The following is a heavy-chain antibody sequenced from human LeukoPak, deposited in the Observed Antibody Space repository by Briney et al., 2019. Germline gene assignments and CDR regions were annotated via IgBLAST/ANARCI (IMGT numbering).Heavy chain of an antibody. CDR1: GGSISSYY. D-gene: IGHD7-27*01. V-gene: IGHV4-39*01. Sequence: PSETLSLTCTVSGGSISSYYWGWIRQPPGKGLEWIGSIYYSGSTYYNPSLKSRVTISVDTSKNQFSLKLSSVTAADMAVYYCARRPNWDYYFDYWGQGTLVTVSS. CDR2: IYYSGST. CDR3: ARRPNWDYYFDY. J-gene: IGHJ4*02.